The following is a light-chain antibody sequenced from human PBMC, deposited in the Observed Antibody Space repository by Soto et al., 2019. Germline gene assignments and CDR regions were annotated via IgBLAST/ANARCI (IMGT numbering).Light chain of an antibody. CDR1: QSVIIY. CDR2: EAS. V-gene: IGKV3-20*01. CDR3: QQYSSYPQA. Sequence: MTQSPSTLSASLGYRATLSYMASQSVIIYLAWYQQKPGQAPRLLIYEASRITTGIPYRFSGSGSGTDFTLTISRLQPEDFAVYYCQQYSSYPQAFGGGTKVDIK. J-gene: IGKJ4*02.